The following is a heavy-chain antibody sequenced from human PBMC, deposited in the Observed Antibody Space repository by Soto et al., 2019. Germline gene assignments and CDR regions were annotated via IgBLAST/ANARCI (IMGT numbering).Heavy chain of an antibody. Sequence: GGSLRLSCAASGFTFSSYWMHWVRQAPGKGLVWVSRINSDGSSTSYADSVKGRFTISRDNAKNTLYLQMNSLRAEDTAVYYCARANLAHDYGDSPGGYWGQGTLVTVSS. J-gene: IGHJ4*02. CDR2: INSDGSST. CDR1: GFTFSSYW. V-gene: IGHV3-74*01. CDR3: ARANLAHDYGDSPGGY. D-gene: IGHD4-17*01.